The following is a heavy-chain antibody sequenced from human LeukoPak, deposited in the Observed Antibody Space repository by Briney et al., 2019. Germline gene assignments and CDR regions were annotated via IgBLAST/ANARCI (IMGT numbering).Heavy chain of an antibody. CDR1: GYTFTSYG. CDR3: ARPIRGYSYGAPFDY. CDR2: ISAYNGNT. J-gene: IGHJ4*02. Sequence: ASVKVSCKASGYTFTSYGISWVRQAPGQGLEWMGWISAYNGNTNYAQKLQGRVTMTIDTSTSTAYMELRSLRSDDTAVYYCARPIRGYSYGAPFDYWGQGTLVTVSS. V-gene: IGHV1-18*01. D-gene: IGHD5-18*01.